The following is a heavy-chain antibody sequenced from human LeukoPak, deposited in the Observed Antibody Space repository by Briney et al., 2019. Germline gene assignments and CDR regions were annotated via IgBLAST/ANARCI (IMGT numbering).Heavy chain of an antibody. Sequence: SETLSLTCAVSGGAISSGGYSWNWIRQPPGKGLEWIGNIYHSGSTNYNSSLRSRATISVDRSKNQFSLKLSSVTAADTAVYYCARAQDYGDHRFDYWGQGTLVTVSS. D-gene: IGHD4-17*01. V-gene: IGHV4-30-2*01. CDR1: GGAISSGGYS. CDR3: ARAQDYGDHRFDY. CDR2: IYHSGST. J-gene: IGHJ4*02.